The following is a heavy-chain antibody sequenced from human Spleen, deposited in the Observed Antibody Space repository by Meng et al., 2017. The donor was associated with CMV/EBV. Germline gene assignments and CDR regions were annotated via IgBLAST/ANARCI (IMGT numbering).Heavy chain of an antibody. CDR3: AKDREWLALDY. J-gene: IGHJ4*02. CDR2: ISFDGSNK. CDR1: GFTFSNYG. V-gene: IGHV3-30*18. Sequence: SSAVSGFTFSNYGMHWVRQAPGKGLEWVALISFDGSNKYYADFVKGRFTISRDNSKNTLDLQMNSLRAEDTAVYYCAKDREWLALDYWGQGTLVTVSS. D-gene: IGHD6-19*01.